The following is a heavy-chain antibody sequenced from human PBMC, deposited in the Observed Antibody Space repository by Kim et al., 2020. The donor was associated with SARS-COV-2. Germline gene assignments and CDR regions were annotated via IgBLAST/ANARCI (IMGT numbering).Heavy chain of an antibody. CDR2: IYYSGST. Sequence: SETLSLTCTVSGGSISSGGYYWSWIRQHPGKGLEWIGYIYYSGSTYYNPSLKSRVTISVDTSKNQFSLKLSSVTAADTAVYYCARGLRSFDWLTRRYYYRIDVRGRGKTVAVS. CDR1: GGSISSGGYY. D-gene: IGHD3-9*01. J-gene: IGHJ6*02. V-gene: IGHV4-31*03. CDR3: ARGLRSFDWLTRRYYYRIDV.